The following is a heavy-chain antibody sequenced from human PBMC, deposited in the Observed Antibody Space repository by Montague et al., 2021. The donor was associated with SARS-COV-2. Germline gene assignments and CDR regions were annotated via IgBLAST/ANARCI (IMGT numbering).Heavy chain of an antibody. J-gene: IGHJ6*03. V-gene: IGHV4-34*01. CDR3: ARARQDVVVPALGIGAYYYYYYMDV. Sequence: SETLSLTCAVYGGSFSGYYWSWIRQPPGKGLERIGEINHSGSTNYNPSLKSRVTISVDTSENQFSLELSSVTAADTAVYYCARARQDVVVPALGIGAYYYYYYMDVWGKGTTVTVSS. CDR1: GGSFSGYY. CDR2: INHSGST. D-gene: IGHD2-2*01.